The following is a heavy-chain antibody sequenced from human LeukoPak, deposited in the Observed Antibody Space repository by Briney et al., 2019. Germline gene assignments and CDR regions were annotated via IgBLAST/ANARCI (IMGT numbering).Heavy chain of an antibody. CDR2: IIPIFGTA. D-gene: IGHD5-24*01. CDR1: GGTFSSYA. Sequence: SVKVSCKASGGTFSSYAISWVRQAPGQGLEWMGGIIPIFGTANYAQKFQGRVTITADESTSTAYVELSSLRSEDTAVYYCASGRDLYYFDYWGQGTLVTVSS. CDR3: ASGRDLYYFDY. V-gene: IGHV1-69*01. J-gene: IGHJ4*02.